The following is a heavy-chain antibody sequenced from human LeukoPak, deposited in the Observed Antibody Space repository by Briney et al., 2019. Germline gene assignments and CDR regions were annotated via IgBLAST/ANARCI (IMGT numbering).Heavy chain of an antibody. Sequence: SETLSLTCAVYGGSFSGYYWSWIRQPPGKGLEWIGEINHSGSTNYNPSLKSRVTISVDTSKNQFSLKLSSVTAADTAVYYCARGGRITIFGVVIILGGYFDYWGQGTLVTVPS. CDR3: ARGGRITIFGVVIILGGYFDY. D-gene: IGHD3-3*01. J-gene: IGHJ4*02. CDR1: GGSFSGYY. CDR2: INHSGST. V-gene: IGHV4-34*01.